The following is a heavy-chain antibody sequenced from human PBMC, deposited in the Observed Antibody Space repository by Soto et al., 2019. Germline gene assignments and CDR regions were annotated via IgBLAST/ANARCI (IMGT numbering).Heavy chain of an antibody. Sequence: GGSLRLSCAASGFTFSDYYMSWIRQAPGKGLEWVSYISSSSSYTNYADSVKGRFTISRDNAKNSLYLQMNSLRAEDTAVYYYARGLAAAVVDYWGQGTLVTVSS. CDR3: ARGLAAAVVDY. J-gene: IGHJ4*02. CDR1: GFTFSDYY. V-gene: IGHV3-11*05. CDR2: ISSSSSYT. D-gene: IGHD6-13*01.